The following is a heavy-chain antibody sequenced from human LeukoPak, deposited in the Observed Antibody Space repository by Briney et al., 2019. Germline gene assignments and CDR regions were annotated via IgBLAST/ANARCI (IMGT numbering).Heavy chain of an antibody. Sequence: GASVKVSCKASGYTFASYGISWVRQAPGQGLEWMGWISAYNGNTNYAQKLQGRVTMTTDTSTSTAYMELRSLRSGDSAVYYCARGMFGWLRLRAFDIWGQGTMVTVSS. CDR1: GYTFASYG. J-gene: IGHJ3*02. CDR3: ARGMFGWLRLRAFDI. CDR2: ISAYNGNT. V-gene: IGHV1-18*01. D-gene: IGHD5-12*01.